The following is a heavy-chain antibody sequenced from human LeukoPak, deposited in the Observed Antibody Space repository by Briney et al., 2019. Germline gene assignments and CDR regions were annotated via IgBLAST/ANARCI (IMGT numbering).Heavy chain of an antibody. CDR1: GFTFSSYG. J-gene: IGHJ4*02. D-gene: IGHD4-17*01. V-gene: IGHV3-30*02. CDR2: IWYDGSNK. Sequence: GGSLRLSCAASGFTFSSYGMHWVRQAPGKGLEWVAVIWYDGSNKYYADSVKGRFTISRDNSKNTLYLQMNSLRAEDTAVYYCAKDPHDYGDPKADWGQGTLVTVSS. CDR3: AKDPHDYGDPKAD.